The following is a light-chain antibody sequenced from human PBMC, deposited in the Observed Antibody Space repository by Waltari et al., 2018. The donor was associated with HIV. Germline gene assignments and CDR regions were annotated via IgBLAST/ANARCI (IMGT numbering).Light chain of an antibody. V-gene: IGLV2-23*02. CDR2: EVN. CDR3: CSYAGSRRV. J-gene: IGLJ1*01. Sequence: PGQSITISCTGTSSDVGSYNLVSWYQQYPGKAPKLMIYEVNKRPSGISNRFSGSKSGNTASLIISGLQAEDEADYYCCSYAGSRRVFGTGTKVTVL. CDR1: SSDVGSYNL.